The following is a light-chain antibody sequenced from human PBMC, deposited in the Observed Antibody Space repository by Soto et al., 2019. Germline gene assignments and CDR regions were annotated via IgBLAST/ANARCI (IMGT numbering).Light chain of an antibody. CDR2: GAS. Sequence: EIVLTQSPGTLSLSPGERATLSCRASQSVNSIYLAWYQQKPGQAPRLLIYGASSRENGIPDAFSGSGSGTDFALTISRLEPEDFAVYYCQQYDSSPYTFGQGTKLEIK. CDR3: QQYDSSPYT. V-gene: IGKV3-20*01. CDR1: QSVNSIY. J-gene: IGKJ2*01.